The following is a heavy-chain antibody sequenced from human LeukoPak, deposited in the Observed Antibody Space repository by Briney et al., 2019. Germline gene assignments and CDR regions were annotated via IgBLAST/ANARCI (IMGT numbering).Heavy chain of an antibody. CDR2: ISGSGGST. V-gene: IGHV3-23*01. D-gene: IGHD6-19*01. CDR1: GFTFSSYA. CDR3: AKRGTHHGIAVAGQFDY. Sequence: GGSLRLSCAASGFTFSSYAMSWVRQAPGKGLEWVSAISGSGGSTYYADSVKGRFTISRDNSKNTLYLQMNSLRAEDTAVYYCAKRGTHHGIAVAGQFDYWGQGTLVTVSS. J-gene: IGHJ4*02.